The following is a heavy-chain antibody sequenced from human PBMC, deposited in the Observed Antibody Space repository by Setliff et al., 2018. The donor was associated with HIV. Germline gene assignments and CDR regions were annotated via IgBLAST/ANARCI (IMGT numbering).Heavy chain of an antibody. Sequence: GGSLRLSCATSGFNFSPHGMHWVRQAPGKGLEWVAVVTNDGGQYYAEPVKGRFTVSRDNSKSTLYLQMNSLRTEDTAVYYCAALSLRTNAVYGVISTRFDPWGQGTLVTVSS. V-gene: IGHV3-30*04. CDR2: VTNDGGQ. J-gene: IGHJ5*02. CDR3: AALSLRTNAVYGVISTRFDP. CDR1: GFNFSPHG. D-gene: IGHD2-8*01.